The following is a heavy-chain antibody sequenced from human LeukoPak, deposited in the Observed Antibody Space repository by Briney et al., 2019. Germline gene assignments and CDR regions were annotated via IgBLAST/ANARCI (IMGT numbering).Heavy chain of an antibody. CDR2: IYYSGSA. CDR1: GGSMSDYY. Sequence: PSETLSLTCTVSGGSMSDYYWGWTRQPPGKRLEWIGHIYYSGSAYYNPSLKSRVTISIDTSKNQFSLKLTSVTAADTAIYYCARRGYFDYWGQGILVTVSA. CDR3: ARRGYFDY. J-gene: IGHJ4*02. V-gene: IGHV4-59*08.